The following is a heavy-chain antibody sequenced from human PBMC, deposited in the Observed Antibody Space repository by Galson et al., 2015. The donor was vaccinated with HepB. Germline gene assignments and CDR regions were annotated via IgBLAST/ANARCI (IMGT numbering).Heavy chain of an antibody. CDR1: GYTFTSYG. D-gene: IGHD3-3*01. Sequence: QSGAEVKKPGASVKVSCKASGYTFTSYGISWVRQAPGQGLEWMGWISAYNGNTNYAQKLQGRVTMTTDTSTSTAYMELRSLRSDDTAVYYCARVKIFEGIFGGSGSSYYMDVWGKGTTVTVSS. V-gene: IGHV1-18*01. CDR3: ARVKIFEGIFGGSGSSYYMDV. J-gene: IGHJ6*03. CDR2: ISAYNGNT.